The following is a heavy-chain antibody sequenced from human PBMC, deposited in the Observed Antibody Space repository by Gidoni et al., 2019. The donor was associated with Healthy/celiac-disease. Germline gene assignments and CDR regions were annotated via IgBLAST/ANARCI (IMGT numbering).Heavy chain of an antibody. CDR2: ISWNSGSI. J-gene: IGHJ6*02. CDR3: AKDKESGRYTYYYYYYGMDV. D-gene: IGHD3-3*01. CDR1: GFTFDDYA. Sequence: EVQLVESGGGLVQPGRSLRLSCAASGFTFDDYAMHWVRQAPGKGLEWVSGISWNSGSIGYADSVKGRFTISRDNAKNSLYLQMNSLRAEDTALYYCAKDKESGRYTYYYYYYGMDVWGQGTTV. V-gene: IGHV3-9*01.